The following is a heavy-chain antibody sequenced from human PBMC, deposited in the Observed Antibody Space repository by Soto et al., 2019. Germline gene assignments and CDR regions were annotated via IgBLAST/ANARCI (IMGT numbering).Heavy chain of an antibody. D-gene: IGHD3-10*01. Sequence: SETLSLTCTVSGGSISSGGYYWGWIRQPPGKGLEWIGSIYYSGSTYYNPSLKSRVTISVDTSKNQFSLKLSSVTAADTAVYYCAKKRITMVRGVIQRIDAFDIWGQGTMVTVSS. CDR2: IYYSGST. V-gene: IGHV4-39*01. CDR1: GGSISSGGYY. CDR3: AKKRITMVRGVIQRIDAFDI. J-gene: IGHJ3*02.